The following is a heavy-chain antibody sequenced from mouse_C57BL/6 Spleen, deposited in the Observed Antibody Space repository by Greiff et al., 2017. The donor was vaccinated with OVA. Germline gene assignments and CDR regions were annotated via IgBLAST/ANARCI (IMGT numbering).Heavy chain of an antibody. V-gene: IGHV1-52*01. J-gene: IGHJ1*03. CDR3: ARYDGYRYWYFDV. Sequence: QVQLQQPGAELVRPGYSVKLSCKASGYTFTSYWMHWVKQRPIPGLEWIGNIDPSDSETHYNQKFKDKATLTLDTSASTAYMQLSSLTSEDSAVYYCARYDGYRYWYFDVWGTGTTVTVSS. CDR2: IDPSDSET. CDR1: GYTFTSYW. D-gene: IGHD2-3*01.